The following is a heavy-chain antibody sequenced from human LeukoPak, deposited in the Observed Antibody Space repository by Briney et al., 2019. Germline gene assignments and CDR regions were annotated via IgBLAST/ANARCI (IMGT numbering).Heavy chain of an antibody. V-gene: IGHV4-59*01. CDR2: IYYSGST. CDR3: ARGALDCGDDCYNYYMDV. CDR1: GGSISSYY. D-gene: IGHD2-21*02. J-gene: IGHJ6*03. Sequence: PSETLSLTCTVSGGSISSYYWSWIRQPPGKGLEWIGYIYYSGSTNYNPSLKSRVTISVDTSKNQFSLKLSSVTAADTAVYYCARGALDCGDDCYNYYMDVWGKGTTVTVSS.